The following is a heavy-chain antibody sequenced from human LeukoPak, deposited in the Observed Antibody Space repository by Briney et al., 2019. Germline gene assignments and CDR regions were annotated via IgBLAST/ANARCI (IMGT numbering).Heavy chain of an antibody. J-gene: IGHJ6*02. CDR1: VGSINSGTW. Sequence: AGTLSLTCAVSVGSINSGTWWSWVRQSPGKGLEWIGEIYHNGTPNYNPSLKSRVTISADTFKNHFSLKMTSVTAADTAVYYCAAAPILRGEEGEHNRYGMDVWGQGTTVIVSS. V-gene: IGHV4-4*02. CDR3: AAAPILRGEEGEHNRYGMDV. D-gene: IGHD2-2*02. CDR2: IYHNGTP.